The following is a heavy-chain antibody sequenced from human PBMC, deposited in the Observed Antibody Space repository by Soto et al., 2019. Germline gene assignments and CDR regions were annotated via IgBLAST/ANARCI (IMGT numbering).Heavy chain of an antibody. CDR2: MNPNSGNT. D-gene: IGHD3-16*02. Sequence: QVQLVQSGAEVKKPGASVKVSCKASGYTFTSYDINWVRQATGQGLEWMGWMNPNSGNTGYAQKFQGRFTMTRNTSISTAYMGLSSLRSEDTAVYYCARVLAITFGGVFVPPNYWGQGTLVTVSS. J-gene: IGHJ4*02. V-gene: IGHV1-8*01. CDR1: GYTFTSYD. CDR3: ARVLAITFGGVFVPPNY.